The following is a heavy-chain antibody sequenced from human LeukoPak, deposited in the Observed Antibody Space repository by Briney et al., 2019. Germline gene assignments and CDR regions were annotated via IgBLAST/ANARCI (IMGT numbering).Heavy chain of an antibody. CDR2: IYYSGST. V-gene: IGHV4-59*08. Sequence: ASETLSLTCTVSGGSISSYYWSWIRQPPGKGLEWIGYIYYSGSTNYNPSLKSRVTISVDTSKNQFSLKLSSVTAADTAVYYCARFDYVWGSYRPQWFDPWGQGTLVTVSS. D-gene: IGHD3-16*02. CDR3: ARFDYVWGSYRPQWFDP. J-gene: IGHJ5*02. CDR1: GGSISSYY.